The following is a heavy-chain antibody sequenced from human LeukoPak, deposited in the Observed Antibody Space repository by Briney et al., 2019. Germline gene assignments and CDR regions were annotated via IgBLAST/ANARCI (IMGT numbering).Heavy chain of an antibody. CDR2: IRYDESNK. D-gene: IGHD6-19*01. CDR3: ATMQWLEGVDWFDP. V-gene: IGHV3-30*02. Sequence: GGSLRLSXAASGFIFSNYGMHWVRQAPGEGLEWVAFIRYDESNKFYADSVKGRFTISRDNSKNTLFLQMNSLRAEDTAVYYCATMQWLEGVDWFDPWGQGTLVTVSS. CDR1: GFIFSNYG. J-gene: IGHJ5*02.